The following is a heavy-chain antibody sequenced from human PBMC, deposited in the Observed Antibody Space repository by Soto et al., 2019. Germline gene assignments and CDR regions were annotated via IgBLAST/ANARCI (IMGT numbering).Heavy chain of an antibody. CDR3: ARESLDYGGSADY. J-gene: IGHJ4*02. CDR2: ISYDGSNK. V-gene: IGHV3-30-3*01. D-gene: IGHD4-17*01. CDR1: GFTFSSYA. Sequence: QVQLVESGGGVVQPGRSLRLSCAASGFTFSSYAMHWVRQAPGKGLEWVAVISYDGSNKYYADSVKGRFTISRDNSKNTQYLQMNSLRAEDTAVYYCARESLDYGGSADYWGQGTLVTVSS.